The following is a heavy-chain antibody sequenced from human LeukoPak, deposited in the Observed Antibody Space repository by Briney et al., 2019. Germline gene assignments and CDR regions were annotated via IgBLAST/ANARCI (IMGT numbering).Heavy chain of an antibody. J-gene: IGHJ4*02. CDR2: IFPSGGEI. Sequence: GGSLRLSCAASGFTFSTFAMLWVRQPPGKGLEWVSSIFPSGGEIHYADSVKGRFTISRDNAKNSVYLQMNSLRAEDTAVYYCARVLPGYFDYWGQGTLVTVSS. CDR3: ARVLPGYFDY. V-gene: IGHV3-21*01. CDR1: GFTFSTFA.